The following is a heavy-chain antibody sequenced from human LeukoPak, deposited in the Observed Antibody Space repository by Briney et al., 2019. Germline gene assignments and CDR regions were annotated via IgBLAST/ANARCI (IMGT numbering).Heavy chain of an antibody. J-gene: IGHJ4*02. D-gene: IGHD5-12*01. Sequence: SETLSLNCAVYGGSFSGYYWSWIRQPPGKGLEWIGEINHSGSTNYNPSLKSRATISVDTSKNQFSLKLSSVTAADTAVYYCARGVGGWLRFFDYWGQGTLVTVSS. CDR3: ARGVGGWLRFFDY. CDR1: GGSFSGYY. V-gene: IGHV4-34*01. CDR2: INHSGST.